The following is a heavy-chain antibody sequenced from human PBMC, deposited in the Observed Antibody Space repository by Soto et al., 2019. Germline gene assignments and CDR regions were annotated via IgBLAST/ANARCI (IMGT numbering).Heavy chain of an antibody. D-gene: IGHD3-22*01. Sequence: SXRLSFTASGFTLSDYAVGWFRQAAGKGLEWVGFIRSKAYGATTEYAASVKGRFTVSRDDSENIAYLQMDSLKTEDTAVYFCARGVPVIILYYFDYWAQGNLVTVSS. CDR3: ARGVPVIILYYFDY. CDR2: IRSKAYGATT. CDR1: GFTLSDYA. V-gene: IGHV3-49*03. J-gene: IGHJ4*02.